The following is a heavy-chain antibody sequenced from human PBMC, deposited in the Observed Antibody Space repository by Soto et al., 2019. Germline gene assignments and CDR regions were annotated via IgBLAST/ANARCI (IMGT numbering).Heavy chain of an antibody. CDR3: ARMATFGSLNWFDP. CDR2: MNPGSGDT. Sequence: ASVKVSCKASGYSFTNNDVSWVRRATGQGLEWMGWMNPGSGDTGYAQKFQGRVTMTRDISTATAYMELSSLRSDDTATYYCARMATFGSLNWFDPCGQGTLVTVSS. V-gene: IGHV1-8*01. D-gene: IGHD3-16*01. J-gene: IGHJ5*02. CDR1: GYSFTNND.